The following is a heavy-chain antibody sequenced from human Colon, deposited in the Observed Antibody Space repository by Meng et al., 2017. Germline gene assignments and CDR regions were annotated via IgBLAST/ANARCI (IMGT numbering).Heavy chain of an antibody. CDR3: ARVPTTVDPFES. Sequence: QGLLQESGPGLVQPSGSLSPPCTVPGGSISSNNWWSWVRQSPGRGLEWIGEIYQSGSTNYSPSLKSRVTISLDKSKNQFSLKVSYMTAADTAVYFCARVPTTVDPFESWGQGTLVTVSS. CDR1: GGSISSNNW. D-gene: IGHD4-23*01. J-gene: IGHJ4*02. CDR2: IYQSGST. V-gene: IGHV4-4*02.